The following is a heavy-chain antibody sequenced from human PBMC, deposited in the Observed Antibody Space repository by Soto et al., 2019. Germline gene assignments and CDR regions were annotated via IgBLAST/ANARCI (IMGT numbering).Heavy chain of an antibody. V-gene: IGHV3-33*08. CDR2: IWYDGSNK. D-gene: IGHD5-18*01. Sequence: GGSLRLSCAASGFTFSDYYMSWIRQAPGKGLEWVAVIWYDGSNKYYADSVKGRFTISRDNSKNTLYLQMNSLRAEDTAVYYCARELYRYGYGGRDYYYGMDVWGQGTTVTVSS. CDR3: ARELYRYGYGGRDYYYGMDV. CDR1: GFTFSDYY. J-gene: IGHJ6*02.